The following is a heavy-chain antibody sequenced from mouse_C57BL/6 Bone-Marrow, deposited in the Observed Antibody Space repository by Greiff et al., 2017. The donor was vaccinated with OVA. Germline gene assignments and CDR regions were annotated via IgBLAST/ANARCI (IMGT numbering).Heavy chain of an antibody. CDR2: ISDGGSYT. Sequence: EVKVVESGGGLVKPGGSLKLSCAASGFTFSSYAMSWVRQTPEKRLEWVATISDGGSYTYYPDNVKGRFTISRDNAKNNLYLQMSHLKSEDTAMYYCARDLGYSNVYAMDYWGQGTSVTVSS. V-gene: IGHV5-4*01. J-gene: IGHJ4*01. CDR3: ARDLGYSNVYAMDY. CDR1: GFTFSSYA. D-gene: IGHD2-5*01.